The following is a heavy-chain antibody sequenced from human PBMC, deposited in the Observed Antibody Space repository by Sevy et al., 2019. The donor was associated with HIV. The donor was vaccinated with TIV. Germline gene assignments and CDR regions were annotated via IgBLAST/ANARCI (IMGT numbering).Heavy chain of an antibody. V-gene: IGHV1-8*01. D-gene: IGHD3-16*02. J-gene: IGHJ6*02. CDR2: MNPNSGNT. CDR3: ARGRGGFGGVIANQGHYYYYYGMDV. Sequence: ASVKVSCKASGYTFTSYDINWVRQATGQGLEWMGWMNPNSGNTGYAQKFQGRVTMTRNTSISTAYMELSSLRSEDTAVYYCARGRGGFGGVIANQGHYYYYYGMDVWGQGTTVTVSS. CDR1: GYTFTSYD.